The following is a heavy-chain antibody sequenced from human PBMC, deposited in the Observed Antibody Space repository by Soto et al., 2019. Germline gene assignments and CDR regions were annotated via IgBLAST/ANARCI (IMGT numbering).Heavy chain of an antibody. V-gene: IGHV1-46*01. D-gene: IGHD2-15*01. CDR3: AREENCRGGTCYSEYFHH. J-gene: IGHJ1*01. CDR2: VNPSGGSA. CDR1: GYIFTAYS. Sequence: QVQLVQSGAEVKKPGASVKVSCKTSGYIFTAYSMHWVRQAPGQGLEWMGVVNPSGGSAHYAQSFEGRVTLTRDTSTSTFYMELSSLRSEDTAVSYCAREENCRGGTCYSEYFHHWGQGTLVTDSS.